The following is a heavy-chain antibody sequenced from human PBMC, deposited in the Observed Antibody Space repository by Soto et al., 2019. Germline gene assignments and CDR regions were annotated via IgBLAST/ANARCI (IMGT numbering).Heavy chain of an antibody. V-gene: IGHV3-11*06. Sequence: ESGGGLVKPGGSLRLSCAASGFTFSDYYMSWIRQAPGKELEWVSYISSSSSYTNYADSVKGRFTISRDNAKNSLYLQMNSLRAEDTAVYYCASRLGSYYEPPLNWGQGTLVTVSS. D-gene: IGHD1-26*01. CDR1: GFTFSDYY. CDR2: ISSSSSYT. J-gene: IGHJ4*02. CDR3: ASRLGSYYEPPLN.